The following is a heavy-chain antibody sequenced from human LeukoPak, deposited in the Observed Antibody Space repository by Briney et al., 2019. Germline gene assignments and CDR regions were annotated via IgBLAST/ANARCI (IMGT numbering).Heavy chain of an antibody. J-gene: IGHJ4*02. CDR2: MYDGGAT. V-gene: IGHV3-53*01. Sequence: GGSLRLSCAASGFTFSSYWMSWVRQAPGKGLEWVSVMYDGGATYYADSVKGRFTISRDNSKNTLYLQMNSLRAEDTAVYYCAREVTGSGYYHSWGQGTLVTVSS. D-gene: IGHD3-22*01. CDR3: AREVTGSGYYHS. CDR1: GFTFSSYW.